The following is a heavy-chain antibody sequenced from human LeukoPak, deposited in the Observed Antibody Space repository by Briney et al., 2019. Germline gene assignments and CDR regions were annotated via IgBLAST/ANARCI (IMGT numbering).Heavy chain of an antibody. J-gene: IGHJ4*02. Sequence: SETLSLTCAVYGGSFSGYYWSWIRQPPGKGREWIGEINHSGSTNYNPSLKSRVTISVDTSKNQFSLKLSSVTAADTAVYYCARGGYSYGFLSFGPLTWWGQGTLVTVSS. D-gene: IGHD5-18*01. CDR1: GGSFSGYY. V-gene: IGHV4-34*01. CDR2: INHSGST. CDR3: ARGGYSYGFLSFGPLTW.